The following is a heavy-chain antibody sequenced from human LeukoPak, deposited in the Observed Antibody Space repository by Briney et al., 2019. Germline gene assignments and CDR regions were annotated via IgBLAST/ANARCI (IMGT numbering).Heavy chain of an antibody. CDR1: GGSISGHY. V-gene: IGHV4-59*11. CDR2: IYDIGST. J-gene: IGHJ4*02. D-gene: IGHD3-16*01. Sequence: SETLSLTCTVSGGSISGHYWTWIRQPPGKGLEWIGYIYDIGSTTYNPSLKSRVTISVDTSKNQFSLKLSSVTAADTAVYYCARGGVLKSVDYWGQGTLVTVSS. CDR3: ARGGVLKSVDY.